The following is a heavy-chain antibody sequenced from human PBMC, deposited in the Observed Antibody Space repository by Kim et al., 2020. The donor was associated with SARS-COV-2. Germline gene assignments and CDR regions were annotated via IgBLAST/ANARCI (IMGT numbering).Heavy chain of an antibody. CDR1: GFTFSSYA. D-gene: IGHD3-22*01. V-gene: IGHV3-23*01. J-gene: IGHJ6*02. CDR3: AKDDYDSSGYYYYYYYGMDV. CDR2: ISGSGGST. Sequence: GGSLRLSCAASGFTFSSYAMSWVRQAPGKGLEWVSAISGSGGSTYYADSVKGRFTISRDNSKNTLYLQMNSLRAEDTAVYYCAKDDYDSSGYYYYYYYGMDVWGQGTTVTVSS.